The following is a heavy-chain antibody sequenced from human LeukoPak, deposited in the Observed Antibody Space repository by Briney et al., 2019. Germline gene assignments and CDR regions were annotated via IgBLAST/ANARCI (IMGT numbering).Heavy chain of an antibody. CDR1: GFTFSSYS. Sequence: GGSLRLSCAASGFTFSSYSMNWVRQAPGKGLEWVSYISSSSSTIYYADSVKGRFTISRDNAKNSLYLQMNSLRAEDTAVYYCARVRELELGYYYYYMDVRGKGTTVTVSS. D-gene: IGHD1-7*01. J-gene: IGHJ6*03. CDR2: ISSSSSTI. CDR3: ARVRELELGYYYYYMDV. V-gene: IGHV3-48*01.